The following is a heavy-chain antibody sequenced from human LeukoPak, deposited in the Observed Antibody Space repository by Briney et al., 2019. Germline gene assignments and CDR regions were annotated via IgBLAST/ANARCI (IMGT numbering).Heavy chain of an antibody. CDR3: ARQGYCSSTSCYGGPNWFDP. D-gene: IGHD2-2*01. Sequence: SETLSLTCTVSGGSISSYYWSWIRQPPGKGLEWVGYIYYSGSTNYNPSFKSRVTISVDTSKNQFSLKLSSVTAADTAVYYCARQGYCSSTSCYGGPNWFDPWGQGTLVTVSS. CDR1: GGSISSYY. CDR2: IYYSGST. V-gene: IGHV4-59*08. J-gene: IGHJ5*02.